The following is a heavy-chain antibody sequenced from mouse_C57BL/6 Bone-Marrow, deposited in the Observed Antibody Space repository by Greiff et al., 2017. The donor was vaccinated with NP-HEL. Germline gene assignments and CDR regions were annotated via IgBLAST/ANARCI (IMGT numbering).Heavy chain of an antibody. CDR3: ARDGGLRDGYFDV. CDR1: GFSLTSYG. CDR2: IWSGGST. Sequence: VQLQQSGPGLVQPSQCLSITCTVSGFSLTSYGVHWVRQSPGKGLEWLGVIWSGGSTDYNAAFISRLSISKDNSKSQVFFKMNSLQADDTAIYYCARDGGLRDGYFDVWGTGTTVTVSS. D-gene: IGHD2-4*01. V-gene: IGHV2-2*01. J-gene: IGHJ1*03.